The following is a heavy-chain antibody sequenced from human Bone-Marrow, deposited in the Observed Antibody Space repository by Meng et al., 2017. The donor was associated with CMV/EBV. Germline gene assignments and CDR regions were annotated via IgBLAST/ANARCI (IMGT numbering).Heavy chain of an antibody. CDR2: IYYSGST. CDR3: ARGAGVVPAAKRGGGFDY. CDR1: GGSISSSSYY. Sequence: SETLSLTCTVSGGSISSSSYYWGWIRQPPGKGLEWIGSIYYSGSTYYNPSLKSRVTISVDASKNQFSLKRSSVTAADTAVYYCARGAGVVPAAKRGGGFDYWGQGTRVTVSS. D-gene: IGHD2-2*01. J-gene: IGHJ4*02. V-gene: IGHV4-39*07.